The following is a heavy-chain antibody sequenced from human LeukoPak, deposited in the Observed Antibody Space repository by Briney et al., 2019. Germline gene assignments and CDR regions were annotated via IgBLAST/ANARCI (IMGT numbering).Heavy chain of an antibody. J-gene: IGHJ5*02. D-gene: IGHD6-6*01. V-gene: IGHV4-34*01. CDR1: GFTFDDYG. CDR2: INHSGST. Sequence: GSLRLSCAASGFTFDDYGMSWIRQPPGKGLEWIGEINHSGSTNYNPSRKSRVTISVDTSKNQFSLKLSSVTAADTAVYYCARGSQRIAARPRWFDPWGQGTLVTVSS. CDR3: ARGSQRIAARPRWFDP.